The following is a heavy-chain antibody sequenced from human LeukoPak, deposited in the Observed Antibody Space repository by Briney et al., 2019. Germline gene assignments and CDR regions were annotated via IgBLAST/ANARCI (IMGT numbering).Heavy chain of an antibody. V-gene: IGHV3-9*01. CDR2: ISWNSGSI. CDR3: ARDASGDYR. CDR1: GFTFDDYA. J-gene: IGHJ5*02. D-gene: IGHD4-17*01. Sequence: GRSLRLSCAASGFTFDDYAMHWVRQAPGKGLEWVSGISWNSGSIGYADSVKGRFTISRDNDKDTLNLQMNSLRAEDTAVYYCARDASGDYRWGQGTLVTVSS.